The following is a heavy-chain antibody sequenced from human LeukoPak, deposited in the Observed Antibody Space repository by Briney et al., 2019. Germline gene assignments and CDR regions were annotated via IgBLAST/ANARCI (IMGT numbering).Heavy chain of an antibody. CDR2: ISSSSSYI. CDR1: GFSFSSYS. CDR3: ASPGPQHDDGAFDI. J-gene: IGHJ3*02. D-gene: IGHD1-1*01. Sequence: PGGSLRLSCAASGFSFSSYSMNWVRQAPGKGLEWVTSISSSSSYIYYADSVKGRFTISRDNAKNSLYLQMNSLRAEDTAVYYCASPGPQHDDGAFDIWGQGTMVTVSS. V-gene: IGHV3-21*01.